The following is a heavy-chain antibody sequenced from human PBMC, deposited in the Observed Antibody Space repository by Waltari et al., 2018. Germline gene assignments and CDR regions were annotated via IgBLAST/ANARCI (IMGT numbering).Heavy chain of an antibody. Sequence: EVQLEESGGGLVQPGGSLRLSCAASGFPFSCYWMPLVRQAQGQGLVWVSRINSDGSTISYADSVKGRFTISRDNAKNTLYLQMNSLSAEDTAVYYCASSYYDILDWGQGTLVTVSS. CDR3: ASSYYDILD. CDR2: INSDGSTI. V-gene: IGHV3-74*01. J-gene: IGHJ4*02. CDR1: GFPFSCYW. D-gene: IGHD3-9*01.